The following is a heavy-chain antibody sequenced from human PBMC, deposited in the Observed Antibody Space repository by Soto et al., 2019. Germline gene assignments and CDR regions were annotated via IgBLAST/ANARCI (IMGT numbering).Heavy chain of an antibody. CDR3: ARWISPVFGGSAAGTEDNWFDP. CDR2: IYYSGST. D-gene: IGHD6-13*01. CDR1: GGSISSYY. Sequence: SETLSLTCTVSGGSISSYYWSWIRQPPGKGLEWIGYIYYSGSTNYNPSLKSRVTISVDTSKNQFSLKLSSVTAADTAVYYCARWISPVFGGSAAGTEDNWFDPWGQGTLVTVSS. V-gene: IGHV4-59*01. J-gene: IGHJ5*02.